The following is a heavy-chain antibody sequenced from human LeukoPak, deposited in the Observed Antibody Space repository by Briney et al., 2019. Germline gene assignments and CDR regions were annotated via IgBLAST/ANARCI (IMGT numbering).Heavy chain of an antibody. CDR1: GFTFSSYA. D-gene: IGHD2-15*01. V-gene: IGHV3-23*01. Sequence: QPGGSLRLSCAASGFTFSSYAMSWVRQAPGKGLEWVSAICGSGGSTYYADSVKGRFTISRDNSKNTLYLQMNSLRAEDTAVYYCAKDSRVVVAATDAFDIWGQGTMVTVSS. CDR2: ICGSGGST. CDR3: AKDSRVVVAATDAFDI. J-gene: IGHJ3*02.